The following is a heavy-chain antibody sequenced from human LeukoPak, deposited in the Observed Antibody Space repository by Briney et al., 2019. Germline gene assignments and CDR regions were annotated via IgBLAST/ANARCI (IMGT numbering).Heavy chain of an antibody. Sequence: SETLSLTCAVYGGSFSGYYWSWIRQPPGKGQEWIGEINHSGSTNYNPSLKSRVTISVDTSKNQFSLKLSSVTAADTAVYYCARLTARDYYYMDVWGKGTTVTVPS. CDR3: ARLTARDYYYMDV. D-gene: IGHD2-21*02. J-gene: IGHJ6*03. CDR1: GGSFSGYY. V-gene: IGHV4-34*01. CDR2: INHSGST.